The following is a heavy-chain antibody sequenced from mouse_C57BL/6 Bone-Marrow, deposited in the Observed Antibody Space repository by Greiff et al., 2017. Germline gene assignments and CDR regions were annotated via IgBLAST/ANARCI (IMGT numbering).Heavy chain of an antibody. CDR1: GYNFTSYG. V-gene: IGHV1-81*01. CDR2: IYPRSGNT. J-gene: IGHJ4*01. Sequence: QVQLQQSGAELARPGASVKLSCKASGYNFTSYGISWVKQRTGQGLEWIGEIYPRSGNTYYNEKFKGKATLTADKSSSTAYLELRSLASEDSAVYFCARRWLLRAMDYWGQGTSVTGSA. CDR3: ARRWLLRAMDY. D-gene: IGHD2-3*01.